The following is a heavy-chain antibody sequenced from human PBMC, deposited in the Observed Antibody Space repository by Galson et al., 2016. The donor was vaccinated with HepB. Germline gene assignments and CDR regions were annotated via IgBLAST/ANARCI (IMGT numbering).Heavy chain of an antibody. CDR3: ARDVGLGTTLYNWFDP. CDR1: GFTFSNYG. J-gene: IGHJ5*02. Sequence: SLRLSCAASGFTFSNYGLHWVRQAPGKGLEWVAATWFDGGDQYYRDSVKGRFTISKDNSKNTLFLQMNSLRAEDTAVYYCARDVGLGTTLYNWFDPWGQGTLVTVSS. D-gene: IGHD4-17*01. CDR2: TWFDGGDQ. V-gene: IGHV3-33*01.